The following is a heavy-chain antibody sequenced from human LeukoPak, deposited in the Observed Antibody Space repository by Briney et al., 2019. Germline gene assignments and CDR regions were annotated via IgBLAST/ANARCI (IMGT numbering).Heavy chain of an antibody. CDR2: IIPIFGTA. V-gene: IGHV1-69*05. Sequence: GSSVKVSCKASGGTFSSYAISWVRQAPGQGLEWMGGIIPIFGTANYAQKFQGRVTITTDESTSTAYMELSSLRSEDTAVYYCARSMAGAFDNFYYWGQGTLVTGSS. J-gene: IGHJ4*02. CDR1: GGTFSSYA. CDR3: ARSMAGAFDNFYY. D-gene: IGHD3-9*01.